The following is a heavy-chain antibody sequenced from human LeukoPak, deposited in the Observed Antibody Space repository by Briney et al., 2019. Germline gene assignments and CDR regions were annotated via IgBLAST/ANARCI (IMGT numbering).Heavy chain of an antibody. V-gene: IGHV3-7*01. CDR3: ARTPEGDFWSGYYQFDY. Sequence: GGSLRLSCAASGFTFNTFWMSWVRQAPGKGLEWVANIDEDGSEKYYVESVKGRFTISGDNAKNTLYLQMNSLRAEDTAVYYCARTPEGDFWSGYYQFDYWGQGTLVTVSS. CDR2: IDEDGSEK. D-gene: IGHD3-3*01. CDR1: GFTFNTFW. J-gene: IGHJ4*02.